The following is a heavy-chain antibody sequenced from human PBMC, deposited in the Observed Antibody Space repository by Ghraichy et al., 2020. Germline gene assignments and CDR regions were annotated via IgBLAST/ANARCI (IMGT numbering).Heavy chain of an antibody. V-gene: IGHV1-18*01. Sequence: ASVKVSCKASGYSFTSYGISWVRQAPGQGLEWMGWIGTFSGNTDYSQKLQDRLTMTIDTSTSTAYMELRSLRSDDSAVYFCARDKGFCGTTSCYWPYFYGVDVWGQGTTVTVTS. CDR3: ARDKGFCGTTSCYWPYFYGVDV. CDR1: GYSFTSYG. D-gene: IGHD2-2*01. J-gene: IGHJ6*02. CDR2: IGTFSGNT.